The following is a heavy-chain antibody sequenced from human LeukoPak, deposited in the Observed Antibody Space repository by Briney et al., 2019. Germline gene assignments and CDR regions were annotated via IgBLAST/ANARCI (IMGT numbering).Heavy chain of an antibody. J-gene: IGHJ4*02. CDR2: INHSGST. CDR1: GGSFSGYY. D-gene: IGHD2-15*01. CDR3: ARGLSAIVY. Sequence: SETLSLTCTVYGGSFSGYYWSWIRQPPGKGLEWIGEINHSGSTNYNPSLKSRVTISVDTSKNQFSLKLSSVTAADTAVYYCARGLSAIVYWGQGTLVTVSS. V-gene: IGHV4-34*01.